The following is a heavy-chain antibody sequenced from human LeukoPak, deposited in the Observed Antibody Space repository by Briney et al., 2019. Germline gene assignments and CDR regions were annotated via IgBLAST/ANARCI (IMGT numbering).Heavy chain of an antibody. CDR3: ARPARGYSYGYAY. J-gene: IGHJ4*02. Sequence: SETLSLTCAGYGGSFSVYYWSWIRQPPGRGLEWIGEISHSGSTNYNQSLKRRVSISVDTSKNQFSLKLSSVTAADTAVYYCARPARGYSYGYAYWGQGTLVTVSS. D-gene: IGHD5-18*01. CDR2: ISHSGST. V-gene: IGHV4-34*01. CDR1: GGSFSVYY.